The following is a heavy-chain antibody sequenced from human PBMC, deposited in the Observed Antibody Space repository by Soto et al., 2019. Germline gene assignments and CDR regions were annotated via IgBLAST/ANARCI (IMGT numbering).Heavy chain of an antibody. J-gene: IGHJ6*02. CDR1: GGTFSSYA. Sequence: QVQLVQSGAEVKKPGSSVKVSCKASGGTFSSYAISWVRQAPGQGLEWMGGIIPIFGTANYAQKFQGRVTITADKSTSTAYMELSSLRSEDTAVYYCARDVRSSGWYFGNHYYYGMDVWGPGTTVTVSS. D-gene: IGHD6-19*01. CDR2: IIPIFGTA. CDR3: ARDVRSSGWYFGNHYYYGMDV. V-gene: IGHV1-69*06.